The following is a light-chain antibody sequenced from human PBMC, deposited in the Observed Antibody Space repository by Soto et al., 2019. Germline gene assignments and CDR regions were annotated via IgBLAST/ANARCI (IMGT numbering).Light chain of an antibody. Sequence: DKVKSPSPATPSAAPGERATLSCKASQSVSNNLAWYQQKPGQTPRLLIYAASTRATDIPARFSGSGSGTEFTLTISSLQSEDFAIYYCQQYNNWPITFGQGTRLEIK. CDR3: QQYNNWPIT. V-gene: IGKV3-15*01. CDR2: AAS. CDR1: QSVSNN. J-gene: IGKJ5*01.